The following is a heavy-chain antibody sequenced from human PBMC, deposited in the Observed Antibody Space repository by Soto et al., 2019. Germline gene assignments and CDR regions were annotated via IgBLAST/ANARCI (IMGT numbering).Heavy chain of an antibody. D-gene: IGHD2-2*02. CDR2: MNPNSGNT. Sequence: SVKVSCEASGYTFTGYYMHWVRQATVQGLEWMGWMNPNSGNTGYAQKFQGRVTMTRNTSISTAYMELSSLRSEDTAVYYCARARIGRGQLLYKNYHYYYGMDVWGQGTTVTVSS. CDR3: ARARIGRGQLLYKNYHYYYGMDV. V-gene: IGHV1-8*02. J-gene: IGHJ6*02. CDR1: GYTFTGYY.